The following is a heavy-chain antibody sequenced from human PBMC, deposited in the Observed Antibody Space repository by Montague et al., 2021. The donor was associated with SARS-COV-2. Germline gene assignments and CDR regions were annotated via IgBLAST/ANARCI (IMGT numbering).Heavy chain of an antibody. CDR1: GGSISSNNYY. Sequence: SETLSLTCTVSGGSISSNNYYWDWFRQPPGKGLEWIGSIYDSGSTYYNPSLKSRVTISVDTSKNHFSLKLNSVTAADTAVYYCARRERKILSVANTIGGFDIWGQGTMVTVSS. D-gene: IGHD2-2*01. CDR3: ARRERKILSVANTIGGFDI. CDR2: IYDSGST. J-gene: IGHJ3*02. V-gene: IGHV4-39*02.